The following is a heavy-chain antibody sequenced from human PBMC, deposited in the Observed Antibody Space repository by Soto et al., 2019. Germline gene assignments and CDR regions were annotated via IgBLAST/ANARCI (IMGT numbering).Heavy chain of an antibody. CDR1: GFTFSSYA. J-gene: IGHJ3*02. CDR3: AKVENTIFGVVIIDAFAI. Sequence: EVQLLESGGGLVQPGGSLRLSCAASGFTFSSYAMSWVRQAPGKGLEWVSAISGSGGSTYYADSVKGRFTISRDNSKNTLYLQMNSLRDEDRAVYYCAKVENTIFGVVIIDAFAIWGQGTMVTVS. D-gene: IGHD3-3*01. V-gene: IGHV3-23*01. CDR2: ISGSGGST.